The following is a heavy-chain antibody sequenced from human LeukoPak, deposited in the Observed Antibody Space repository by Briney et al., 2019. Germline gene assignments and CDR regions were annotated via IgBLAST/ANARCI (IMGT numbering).Heavy chain of an antibody. D-gene: IGHD3-3*01. CDR2: TRNKANSYTT. V-gene: IGHV3-72*01. J-gene: IGHJ3*02. CDR1: GFTFSDHY. Sequence: GGSLRLSCAASGFTFSDHYMDWVRQAPGKGLEWVGRTRNKANSYTTEYAASVKGRFTISRDDSKNSLYLQMNSLKTEDTAVYYCAREGITIFGVVIWAFDIWGQGTMVTVSS. CDR3: AREGITIFGVVIWAFDI.